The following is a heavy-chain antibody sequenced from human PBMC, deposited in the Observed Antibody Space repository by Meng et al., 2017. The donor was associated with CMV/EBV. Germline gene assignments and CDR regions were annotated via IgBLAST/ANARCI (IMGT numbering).Heavy chain of an antibody. D-gene: IGHD2-15*01. CDR1: GYTFTSYG. Sequence: LVQYVAEVTKPGASVKTSCKASGYTFTSYGISWVRQAPGQGLEWMGWISAYNGNTNYAQKLQGRVTMTTDTSTSTAYMELRSLRSDDTAVYYCARDPAWSVITPRRGFDYWGQGTLVTVSS. J-gene: IGHJ4*02. CDR2: ISAYNGNT. V-gene: IGHV1-18*01. CDR3: ARDPAWSVITPRRGFDY.